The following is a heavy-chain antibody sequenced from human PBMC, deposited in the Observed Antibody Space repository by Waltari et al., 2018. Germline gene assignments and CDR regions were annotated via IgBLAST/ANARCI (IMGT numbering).Heavy chain of an antibody. D-gene: IGHD4-4*01. CDR2: LRSEAYGGTP. CDR1: GFSFSEYG. Sequence: EVQLVESGGRLVQPGRSLRLSCATSGFSFSEYGISWFRHVPGKGLAGVGFLRSEAYGGTPEYAASVRGRFTISRDDSKGLAYLQMNNLRTEDTAVYYCNGRDDYNGGHWGQGTLVTVSS. J-gene: IGHJ4*02. V-gene: IGHV3-49*03. CDR3: NGRDDYNGGH.